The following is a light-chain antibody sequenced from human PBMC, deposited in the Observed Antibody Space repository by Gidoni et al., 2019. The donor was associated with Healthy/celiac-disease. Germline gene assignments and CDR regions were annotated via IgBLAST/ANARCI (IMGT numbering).Light chain of an antibody. CDR2: AAS. J-gene: IGKJ1*01. Sequence: DIQMTQSPSSLSASVGDRVTITCRASQSISSYLNWYQQKPGKAPKLLIYAASSLQSGVPSRFSGSGSGTDFTLTMSSLQPEDFATYYCQQSYSTLPGTFGQGTKVEIK. V-gene: IGKV1-39*01. CDR3: QQSYSTLPGT. CDR1: QSISSY.